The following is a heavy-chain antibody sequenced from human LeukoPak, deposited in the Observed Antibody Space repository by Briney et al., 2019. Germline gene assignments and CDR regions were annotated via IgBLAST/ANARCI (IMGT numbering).Heavy chain of an antibody. CDR1: GGSISSYY. CDR2: IYTSGST. J-gene: IGHJ6*03. Sequence: SETLSLTCTVSGGSISSYYWSWIRQPAGKGLEWIGRIYTSGSTNYNPSLKSRVTMSVDTSKNQFSLKLSSVTAADTAVYYCARGELGYCSSTSCYEGYYYYYYMDVWGKGTTVTVSS. D-gene: IGHD2-2*01. V-gene: IGHV4-4*07. CDR3: ARGELGYCSSTSCYEGYYYYYYMDV.